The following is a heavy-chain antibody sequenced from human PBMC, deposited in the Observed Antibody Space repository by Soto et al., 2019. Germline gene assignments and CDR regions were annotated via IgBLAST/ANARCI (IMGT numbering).Heavy chain of an antibody. V-gene: IGHV3-23*01. CDR1: GFTFSSYA. CDR2: ISGSGGST. Sequence: EVQLLESGGGLVQPGGSLRLSCAASGFTFSSYAMSWVRQAPGKGLEWVSAISGSGGSTYYADSVQGRFTISRDNSKNTLYRQMNILKAEDTAVYYGAKDNRGIVVVPAASGYWGQGTLVPVSS. D-gene: IGHD2-2*01. CDR3: AKDNRGIVVVPAASGY. J-gene: IGHJ4*02.